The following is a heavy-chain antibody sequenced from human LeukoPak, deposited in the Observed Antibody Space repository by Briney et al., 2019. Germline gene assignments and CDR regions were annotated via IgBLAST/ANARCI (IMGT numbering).Heavy chain of an antibody. CDR1: GGSISSHY. CDR3: ARGGDREQWLAYFDY. CDR2: IYYSGST. J-gene: IGHJ4*02. Sequence: SETLSLTCTVSGGSISSHYWSRIRQPPGKGLEWIGYIYYSGSTNYNPSLKSRVTISVDTSKNQFSLKLSSVTAADTAVYYCARGGDREQWLAYFDYWGQGTLVTVSS. V-gene: IGHV4-59*11. D-gene: IGHD6-19*01.